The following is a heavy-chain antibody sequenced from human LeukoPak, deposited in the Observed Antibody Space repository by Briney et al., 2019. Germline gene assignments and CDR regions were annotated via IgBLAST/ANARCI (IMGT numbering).Heavy chain of an antibody. CDR1: GYTFTSYG. CDR3: ARGEYDILTGDACDI. V-gene: IGHV1-18*01. D-gene: IGHD3-9*01. Sequence: GASVKVSCKASGYTFTSYGISWVRQAPGQGLEWMGWISAYNGKINYAQKFQGRVTMTTDTSTSTAYMELRSLRSDDTAVYYCARGEYDILTGDACDIWGQGTMVTVSS. CDR2: ISAYNGKI. J-gene: IGHJ3*02.